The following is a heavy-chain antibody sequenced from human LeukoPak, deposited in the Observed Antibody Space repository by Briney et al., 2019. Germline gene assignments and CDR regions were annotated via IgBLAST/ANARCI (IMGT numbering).Heavy chain of an antibody. J-gene: IGHJ4*02. CDR2: IYYSGST. Sequence: SETLSLTCTVSGGSISSYYWSRIRQPPGKGLEWIGYIYYSGSTNYNPSLKSRVTISVDTSKNQFSLKLSSVTAADTAVYYCARSTPRRGYSYGYEFGVFDYWGQGTLVTVSS. D-gene: IGHD5-18*01. CDR3: ARSTPRRGYSYGYEFGVFDY. V-gene: IGHV4-59*01. CDR1: GGSISSYY.